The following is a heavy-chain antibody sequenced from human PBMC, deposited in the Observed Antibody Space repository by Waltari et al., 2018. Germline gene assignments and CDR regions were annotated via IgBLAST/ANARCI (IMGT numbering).Heavy chain of an antibody. CDR2: ILPIFGTA. V-gene: IGHV1-69*14. CDR1: GGTFSSYA. Sequence: QVQLVQSGAEVQKPGSSVKVSCKASGGTFSSYAISWVRQAPGQGLEWMGGILPIFGTANYAQKFQGRVTITADKSTSTAYMELSSLRSEDTAVYYCACSVYGGYVVPFDYWGQGTLVTVSS. J-gene: IGHJ4*02. CDR3: ACSVYGGYVVPFDY. D-gene: IGHD5-12*01.